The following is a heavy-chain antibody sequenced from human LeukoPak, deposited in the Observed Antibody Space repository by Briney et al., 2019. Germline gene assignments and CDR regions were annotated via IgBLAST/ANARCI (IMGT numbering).Heavy chain of an antibody. D-gene: IGHD3-22*01. CDR1: GFTFSSYG. CDR2: IWYDGSNK. V-gene: IGHV3-33*01. Sequence: GRSLRLSCAASGFTFSSYGMHWVRQAPGKGLXXXXXIWYDGSNKYYADSVKGRFTISRDNSKNTLYLQMNSLRAEDTAVYYCAREVVVIIKDAFDIWGQGTMVTVSS. J-gene: IGHJ3*02. CDR3: AREVVVIIKDAFDI.